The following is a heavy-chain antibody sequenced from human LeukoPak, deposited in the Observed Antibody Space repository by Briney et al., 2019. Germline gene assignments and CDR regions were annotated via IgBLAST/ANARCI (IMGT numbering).Heavy chain of an antibody. D-gene: IGHD3-22*01. CDR1: GFTFSSYA. V-gene: IGHV3-23*01. J-gene: IGHJ4*02. Sequence: GGSLRLSCAASGFTFSSYAMSWVCQAPGKGLEWVSGISGSGDNTYYADSVKGRFTISRDNSKNTLYVQVNSLGTEDTAAYYCAKGSYYDSSGSFYFDYWGQGTLVTVSS. CDR3: AKGSYYDSSGSFYFDY. CDR2: ISGSGDNT.